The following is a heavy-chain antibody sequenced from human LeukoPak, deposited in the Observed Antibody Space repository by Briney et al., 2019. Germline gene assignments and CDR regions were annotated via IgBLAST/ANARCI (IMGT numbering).Heavy chain of an antibody. CDR1: GYPFTSFS. D-gene: IGHD6-13*01. Sequence: ASVKFSCKAPGYPFTSFSMHWVRPAPGQGLEWMGIIKPSGGSTSYAQKFQGRVTITRDMSTSTVYMELSSLRSEDTAVYYCAGSPYSSSRHAGGYFDYWGQGTLVTVSS. V-gene: IGHV1-46*01. CDR2: IKPSGGST. J-gene: IGHJ4*02. CDR3: AGSPYSSSRHAGGYFDY.